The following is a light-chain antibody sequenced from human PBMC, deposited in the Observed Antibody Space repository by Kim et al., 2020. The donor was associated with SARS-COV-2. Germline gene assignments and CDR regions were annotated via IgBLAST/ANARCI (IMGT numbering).Light chain of an antibody. CDR2: EAS. CDR1: RSLSGL. Sequence: ASVGERVTLTCRASRSLSGLLAWYQQEPGQAPKLLIYEASTLKNGVPSRFSGSGSETEFTLTTSSLQPDDFATYYCQQYRSYPWTFVPGTKVDIK. J-gene: IGKJ1*01. CDR3: QQYRSYPWT. V-gene: IGKV1-5*03.